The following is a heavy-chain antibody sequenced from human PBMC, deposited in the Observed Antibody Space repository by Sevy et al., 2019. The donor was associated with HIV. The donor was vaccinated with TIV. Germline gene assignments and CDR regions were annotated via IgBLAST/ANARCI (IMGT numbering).Heavy chain of an antibody. J-gene: IGHJ4*02. CDR1: EFTFSSYA. V-gene: IGHV3-30*04. D-gene: IGHD3-22*01. Sequence: GGSLRLSCAASEFTFSSYAMYWVRQAPGKGLEWVAVISIDGNNKDYADSVKGRFTISRDNSKNTLYLQMNSLRAEDTAVYYCASHYYDSTGYYYPLDYWGQGTLVTVSS. CDR3: ASHYYDSTGYYYPLDY. CDR2: ISIDGNNK.